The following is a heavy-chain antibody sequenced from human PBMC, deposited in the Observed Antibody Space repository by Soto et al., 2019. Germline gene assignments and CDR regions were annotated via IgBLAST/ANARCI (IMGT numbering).Heavy chain of an antibody. CDR1: GYTFTGYY. D-gene: IGHD3-3*01. CDR2: INPNSGGT. Sequence: GASVKVSCKASGYTFTGYYMHWVRQAPGQGVEWKGWINPNSGGTNYAQKFQGWVTMTRDTSISTAYMELSRLRSDDTAVYYCAVDYDFWSGENTWGAFDIWGQGTMVTVSS. V-gene: IGHV1-2*04. J-gene: IGHJ3*02. CDR3: AVDYDFWSGENTWGAFDI.